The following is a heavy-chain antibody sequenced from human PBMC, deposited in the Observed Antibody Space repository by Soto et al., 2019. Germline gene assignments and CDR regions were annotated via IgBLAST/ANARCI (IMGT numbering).Heavy chain of an antibody. CDR2: IIPIFGTA. Sequence: SSVKIFCKASGRTFSSHAINWVRQAPGQWHEWMGGIIPIFGTANYAQKFQGRVTITADESTSTAYMELSSLRSEDTAVYYCAREFGRDSSGYYPYYFDYWGQGTLVTVSS. V-gene: IGHV1-69*13. J-gene: IGHJ4*02. CDR3: AREFGRDSSGYYPYYFDY. D-gene: IGHD3-22*01. CDR1: GRTFSSHA.